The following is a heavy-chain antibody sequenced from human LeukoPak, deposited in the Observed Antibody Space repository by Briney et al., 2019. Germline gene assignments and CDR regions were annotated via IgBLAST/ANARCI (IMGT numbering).Heavy chain of an antibody. D-gene: IGHD2-21*02. CDR1: GYNFATYW. J-gene: IGHJ4*02. Sequence: GESLKISCKGSGYNFATYWIAWVRQMPGKGLERMGIIYPGDSDTKYSPPFQGQVTISADKSIDTAFLQWSSLKPSDTAMYFCARSLTSNTYCGGDCSFDNWGQGSLVTVSS. CDR3: ARSLTSNTYCGGDCSFDN. CDR2: IYPGDSDT. V-gene: IGHV5-51*01.